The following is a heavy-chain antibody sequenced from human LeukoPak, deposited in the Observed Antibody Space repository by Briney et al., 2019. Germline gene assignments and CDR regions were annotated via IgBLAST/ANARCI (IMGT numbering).Heavy chain of an antibody. V-gene: IGHV3-49*04. CDR3: TRCSGGSCYLQFDY. J-gene: IGHJ4*02. Sequence: GGSLRLSCTASGFTFGDYAMSWVRQAPGKGLEWVGFIRSKAYGGTTEYAASVKGRFTISRDDSKSIAYLQTNSLKTEDTAVYYCTRCSGGSCYLQFDYWGQGTLVTVSS. D-gene: IGHD2-15*01. CDR1: GFTFGDYA. CDR2: IRSKAYGGTT.